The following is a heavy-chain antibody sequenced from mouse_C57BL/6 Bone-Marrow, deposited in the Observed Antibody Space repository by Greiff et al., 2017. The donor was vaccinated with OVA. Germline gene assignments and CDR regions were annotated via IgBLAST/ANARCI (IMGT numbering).Heavy chain of an antibody. Sequence: QVQLQQSGAELVKPGASVKLSCKASGYTFTSYWMHWVKQRPGQGLEWIGMIHPNSGSTNYNEKFKSKATLTVDKSSSTAYMQLSSLTSEDSAVYYCARQANWRAMDDWGQGTSGTVSS. CDR2: IHPNSGST. V-gene: IGHV1-64*01. CDR1: GYTFTSYW. D-gene: IGHD4-1*01. CDR3: ARQANWRAMDD. J-gene: IGHJ4*01.